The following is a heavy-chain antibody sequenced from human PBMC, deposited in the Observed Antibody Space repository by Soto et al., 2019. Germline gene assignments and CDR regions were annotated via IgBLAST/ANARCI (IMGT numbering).Heavy chain of an antibody. J-gene: IGHJ6*02. CDR2: ISWNSGSI. CDR3: AKEVDTAMVTGNDYYGMDV. D-gene: IGHD5-18*01. V-gene: IGHV3-9*01. CDR1: GFTFDDYA. Sequence: GGSLRLSCAASGFTFDDYAMHWVRQAPGKGLEWVSGISWNSGSIGYADSVKGRFTISRDNAKNSLYLQMNSLRAEDTALYYCAKEVDTAMVTGNDYYGMDVWGQGTTVTVSS.